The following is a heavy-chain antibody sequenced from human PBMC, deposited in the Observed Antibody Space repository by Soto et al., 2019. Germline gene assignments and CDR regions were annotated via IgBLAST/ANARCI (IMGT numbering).Heavy chain of an antibody. J-gene: IGHJ4*02. Sequence: QVQLQESGPGLVKPSQTLSLTCTVSGGSISSGGYYWSWIRQHPGKGLEWIGYIYYSGSTYYNPSVKSRVTISVDTSKHQFSLKLSSGTAADRAVYYCAGIYGGSPGGTLRYWGQGTLVTVSS. D-gene: IGHD1-26*01. CDR3: AGIYGGSPGGTLRY. CDR1: GGSISSGGYY. CDR2: IYYSGST. V-gene: IGHV4-31*03.